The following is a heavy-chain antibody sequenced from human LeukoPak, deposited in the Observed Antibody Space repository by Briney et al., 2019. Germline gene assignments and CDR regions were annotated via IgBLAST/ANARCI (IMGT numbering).Heavy chain of an antibody. CDR2: IWCDGSNK. D-gene: IGHD2-15*01. J-gene: IGHJ4*02. CDR3: AKGAGSGAVHYLDQ. Sequence: GRSLRLSCAASGFSFNRYGMHWVRQATGKGLELVAVIWCDGSNKYYGDSVKGRFTISRDNFRNTLYLEMNNLSVDDTALYYCAKGAGSGAVHYLDQWGQGTLVTVSS. CDR1: GFSFNRYG. V-gene: IGHV3-33*06.